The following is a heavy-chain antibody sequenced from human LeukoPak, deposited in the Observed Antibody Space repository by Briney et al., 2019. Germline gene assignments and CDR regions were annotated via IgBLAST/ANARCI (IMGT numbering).Heavy chain of an antibody. D-gene: IGHD2-15*01. CDR2: INHSGST. CDR1: GGSFSGYY. CDR3: ARGVRLGYCSGGSCLPIDY. J-gene: IGHJ4*02. Sequence: PSETLSLTCAVYGGSFSGYYWSWIRQPPGKGLEWIGEINHSGSTNYNPSLKSRVTISVDTSKNQFSLKLSSVTAADTAVYYCARGVRLGYCSGGSCLPIDYWGQGTLVTVSS. V-gene: IGHV4-34*01.